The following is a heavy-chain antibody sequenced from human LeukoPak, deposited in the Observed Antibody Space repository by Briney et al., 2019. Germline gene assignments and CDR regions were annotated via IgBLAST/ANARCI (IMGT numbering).Heavy chain of an antibody. CDR3: ARARGDYGGNSGPSVDC. Sequence: SETLSLTCTVSGGSISSGGYYWSWIRQHPGKGLEWIGYIYYSGSTYYNPSLKSRVTISVDTSKNQFSLKLSSVTAADTAVYYCARARGDYGGNSGPSVDCWGQGTLVTVSS. CDR1: GGSISSGGYY. CDR2: IYYSGST. V-gene: IGHV4-31*03. J-gene: IGHJ4*02. D-gene: IGHD4-23*01.